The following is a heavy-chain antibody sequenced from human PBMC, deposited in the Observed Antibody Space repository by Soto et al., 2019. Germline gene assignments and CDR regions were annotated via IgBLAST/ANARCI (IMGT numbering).Heavy chain of an antibody. CDR2: VYYSGST. J-gene: IGHJ4*02. D-gene: IGHD3-9*01. V-gene: IGHV4-39*01. CDR1: GGSVSSSRYY. Sequence: ETLSLTCTVSGGSVSSSRYYWGWVRQPPGKGLEWIGSVYYSGSTYYNPSLESRVTISVDKSKNQFSLKLMSLSAADTAVYYCGRLEGLATISYYFDYWGQGALVTVSS. CDR3: GRLEGLATISYYFDY.